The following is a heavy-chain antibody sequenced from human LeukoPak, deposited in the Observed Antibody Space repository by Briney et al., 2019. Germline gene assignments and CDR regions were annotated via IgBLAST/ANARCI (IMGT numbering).Heavy chain of an antibody. V-gene: IGHV4-34*01. J-gene: IGHJ4*02. CDR2: INHSGGT. CDR3: ARARRITIFGVVIRGYYFDY. CDR1: GGSFSGYY. D-gene: IGHD3-3*01. Sequence: PSETLSLTCAVYGGSFSGYYWSWIRQPPGKGLEWIGEINHSGGTNYNPSLKSRVTISVDTSKNQFSLKLSSVTAADTAVYYCARARRITIFGVVIRGYYFDYWGQGTLVTVSS.